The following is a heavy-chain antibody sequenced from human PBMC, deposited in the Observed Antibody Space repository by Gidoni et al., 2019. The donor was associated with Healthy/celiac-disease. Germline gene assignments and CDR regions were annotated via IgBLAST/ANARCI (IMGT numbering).Heavy chain of an antibody. Sequence: QVQLVESGGGVVQPGRSLRLSCAASGFPFRSYGMHWVRKAPGKGLAWVAVISYDGSNKYYADSVKGRFTISRDNSKNTLYLQMNSLRAEDTAVYYCAKTVGALDGRWYYFDYWGQGTLVTVSS. J-gene: IGHJ4*02. CDR1: GFPFRSYG. CDR3: AKTVGALDGRWYYFDY. D-gene: IGHD1-26*01. V-gene: IGHV3-30*18. CDR2: ISYDGSNK.